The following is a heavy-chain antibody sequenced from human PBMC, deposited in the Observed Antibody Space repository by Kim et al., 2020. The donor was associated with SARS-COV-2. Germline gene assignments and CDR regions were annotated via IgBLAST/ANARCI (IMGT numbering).Heavy chain of an antibody. Sequence: SETLSLTCTVSGGSVSSGNYHWSWIRQPPGKGLEWIGQVYYTGSIKASASLKNRVTISVDTSKNQFSLMLTSVTAEDTAVYYCATYRVGAGGSGHWGQGTLVTVSS. D-gene: IGHD3-10*01. CDR3: ATYRVGAGGSGH. J-gene: IGHJ1*01. CDR2: VYYTGSI. V-gene: IGHV4-61*01. CDR1: GGSVSSGNYH.